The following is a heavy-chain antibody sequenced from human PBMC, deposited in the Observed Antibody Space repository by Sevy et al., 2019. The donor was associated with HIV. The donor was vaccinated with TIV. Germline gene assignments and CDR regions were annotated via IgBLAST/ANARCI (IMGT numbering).Heavy chain of an antibody. J-gene: IGHJ4*02. CDR3: AHETFGRFES. Sequence: GGSLRLSCAASGFTFSANWMNWVRQAPGKGVEWVANIKADGSDKHYVDSVEGGFTISRDNAKNLLFLKMNSLRVEDTAVYYCAHETFGRFESWGQGTLVTVSS. V-gene: IGHV3-7*01. CDR2: IKADGSDK. D-gene: IGHD3-16*01. CDR1: GFTFSANW.